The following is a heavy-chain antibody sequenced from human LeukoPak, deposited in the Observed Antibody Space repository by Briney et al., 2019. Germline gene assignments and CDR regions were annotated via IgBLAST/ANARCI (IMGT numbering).Heavy chain of an antibody. CDR1: GFSFSGDA. CDR3: AGAAGLGNYLIDY. J-gene: IGHJ4*02. V-gene: IGHV3-33*01. Sequence: GGSLRLSCAASGFSFSGDAIHWVRQAPGKGLEWVALIWSDGSQAKYAGSVKGRFTVSRDNSKNTAFLQMSGLTVEDTAVYYCAGAAGLGNYLIDYWGQGTLVTVSS. CDR2: IWSDGSQA. D-gene: IGHD3-16*01.